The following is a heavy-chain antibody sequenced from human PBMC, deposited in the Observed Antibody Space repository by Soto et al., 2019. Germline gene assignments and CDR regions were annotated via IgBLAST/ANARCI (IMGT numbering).Heavy chain of an antibody. D-gene: IGHD3-3*01. CDR1: EFTFSNYG. CDR2: ISYDGSNK. J-gene: IGHJ6*02. V-gene: IGHV3-30*03. Sequence: GGSLRLSCAASEFTFSNYGMHWVRQAPGKGLEWVAVISYDGSNKYYADSVKGRFTISRDNSKNTLYLQMNSLRAEDTAVYYCARDFTIFGVVPTYYYYGMDVWGQGTTVTVSS. CDR3: ARDFTIFGVVPTYYYYGMDV.